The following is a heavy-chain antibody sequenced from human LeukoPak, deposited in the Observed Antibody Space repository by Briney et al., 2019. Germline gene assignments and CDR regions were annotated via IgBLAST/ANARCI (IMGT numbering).Heavy chain of an antibody. CDR3: AKDVYGRDGYNLFDY. CDR1: GFTFSSYG. D-gene: IGHD5-24*01. CDR2: ISYDGSNK. J-gene: IGHJ4*02. V-gene: IGHV3-30*18. Sequence: PGGSLRLSCAASGFTFSSYGMHWVRQAPGKGLEWVAVISYDGSNKYYADSVKGRFTISRDNSKNTLYLQMNSLRAEDTAVYYCAKDVYGRDGYNLFDYWGLGTLVTVSS.